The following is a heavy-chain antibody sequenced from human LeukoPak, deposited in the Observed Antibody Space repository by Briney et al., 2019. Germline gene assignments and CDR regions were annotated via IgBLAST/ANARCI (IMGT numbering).Heavy chain of an antibody. Sequence: SETLSLTCTVSGGSISSYYWSWIRQPSGKGLEWIGYLYYTGTTNYNPSLKSRVTISVDTSKNQFSLKLSSVTAADTAIYYCARGSSWLDYWGQGTLVTVSS. J-gene: IGHJ4*02. CDR2: LYYTGTT. CDR3: ARGSSWLDY. CDR1: GGSISSYY. V-gene: IGHV4-59*01. D-gene: IGHD6-13*01.